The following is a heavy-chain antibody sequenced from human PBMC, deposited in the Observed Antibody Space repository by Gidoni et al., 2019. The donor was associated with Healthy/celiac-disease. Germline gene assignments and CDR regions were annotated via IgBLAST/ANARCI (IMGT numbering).Heavy chain of an antibody. J-gene: IGHJ6*02. CDR1: GYTFTSYG. D-gene: IGHD3-3*01. CDR3: ARDGGFLEWPRDYYYYGMDV. Sequence: QVQLVQSRAEVTKPVASVKVSCKASGYTFTSYGISWVRQAPGPGLEWMGSISAYNGNTNYAQKLQGRVTMTTDTSTSTAYMELRSLRSDDTAVYYCARDGGFLEWPRDYYYYGMDVWGQGTTVTVSS. V-gene: IGHV1-18*01. CDR2: ISAYNGNT.